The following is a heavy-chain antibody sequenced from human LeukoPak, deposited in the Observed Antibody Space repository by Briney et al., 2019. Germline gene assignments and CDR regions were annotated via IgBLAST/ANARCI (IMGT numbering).Heavy chain of an antibody. CDR3: ASPALTTVTTSSRLDY. J-gene: IGHJ4*02. D-gene: IGHD4-11*01. Sequence: SVKVSCKASGYTFTSYYMHWVRQAPGQGLEWMGGIIPIFGTANYAQKFQGRVTITADESTSTAYMELSSLRSEDTAVYYCASPALTTVTTSSRLDYWGQGTLVTVSS. V-gene: IGHV1-69*13. CDR1: GYTFTSYY. CDR2: IIPIFGTA.